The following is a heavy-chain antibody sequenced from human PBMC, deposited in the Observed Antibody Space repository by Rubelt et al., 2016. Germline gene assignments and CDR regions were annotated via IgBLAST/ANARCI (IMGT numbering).Heavy chain of an antibody. CDR2: SGGST. D-gene: IGHD6-13*01. J-gene: IGHJ4*02. Sequence: SGGSTYYADSVKGRFTISRHNSKNTLYLQMNSLRAEDTAVYYCARVLPIAAAGRAFDYWGQGTLVTVSS. V-gene: IGHV3-53*04. CDR3: ARVLPIAAAGRAFDY.